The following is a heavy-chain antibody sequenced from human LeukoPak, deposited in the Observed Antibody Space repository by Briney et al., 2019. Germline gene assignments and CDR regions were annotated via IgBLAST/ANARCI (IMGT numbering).Heavy chain of an antibody. CDR1: GFTFSSYS. Sequence: GGSLRLSCAASGFTFSSYSMNWVRQAPGKGLEWVSSISSSSSYIYCADSVKGRFTISRDNAKNSLYLQMNSLRAEDTAVYYCARDRPSSLWSGGFDYWGQGTLVTVSS. CDR2: ISSSSSYI. D-gene: IGHD6-19*01. CDR3: ARDRPSSLWSGGFDY. J-gene: IGHJ4*02. V-gene: IGHV3-21*01.